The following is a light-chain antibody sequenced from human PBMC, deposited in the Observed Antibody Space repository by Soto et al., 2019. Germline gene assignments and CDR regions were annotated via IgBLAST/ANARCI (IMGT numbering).Light chain of an antibody. CDR1: SSDVGGYNY. J-gene: IGLJ1*01. Sequence: QSVLAQSASVSGSPGQSITISCTGTSSDVGGYNYVSWYQQHPGKAPKLMIYEVSNRPSGVSNRSSGSKSGNTASLTISGLQAEDEADYYCSSYTGGNPSYVFGTGTKVTVL. CDR2: EVS. V-gene: IGLV2-14*01. CDR3: SSYTGGNPSYV.